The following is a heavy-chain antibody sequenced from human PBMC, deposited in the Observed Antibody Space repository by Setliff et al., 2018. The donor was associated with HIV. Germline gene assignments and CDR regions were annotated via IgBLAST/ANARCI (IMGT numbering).Heavy chain of an antibody. V-gene: IGHV5-51*01. D-gene: IGHD4-4*01. CDR2: IYPGDSDT. CDR1: GHILTNNW. CDR3: ARLGAYSNYYFDY. Sequence: PGESLKISCQGPGHILTNNWIAWVRQMPGKGLEWMGIIYPGDSDTRYSPSFQGQVTISADKSISTAYLQWSSLKASDTAMYYCARLGAYSNYYFDYWGQGTLVTVSS. J-gene: IGHJ4*02.